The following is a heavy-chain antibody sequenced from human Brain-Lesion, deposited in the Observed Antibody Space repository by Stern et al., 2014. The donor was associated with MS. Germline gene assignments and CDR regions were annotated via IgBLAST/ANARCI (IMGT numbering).Heavy chain of an antibody. CDR1: GFTFDDYA. CDR3: ARDITGSSAYFAY. V-gene: IGHV3-9*01. J-gene: IGHJ4*02. CDR2: ISWNSGTI. D-gene: IGHD1-14*01. Sequence: VQLVESGGDLVQPGRSLRLSCAAFGFTFDDYAMPWVRQAPGKGLEWVAGISWNSGTIGYADSVKGRFTTSRDNAYSSLYLQMNSLRPEDTALYYCARDITGSSAYFAYWGQGTLVTGSS.